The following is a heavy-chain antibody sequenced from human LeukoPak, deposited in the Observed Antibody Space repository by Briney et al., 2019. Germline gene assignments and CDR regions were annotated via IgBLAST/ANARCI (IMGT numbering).Heavy chain of an antibody. D-gene: IGHD3-22*01. Sequence: ASVKVSCKASGYTFTSYDINWVRQATGQGLEWMGWMNPNSGNTGYAQKFQGRVTMTRNTSISTAYMELSGLRSEDTAVYYCARGFSYYYDSSGYCNFDYWGQGTLVTVSS. CDR1: GYTFTSYD. CDR2: MNPNSGNT. V-gene: IGHV1-8*01. J-gene: IGHJ4*02. CDR3: ARGFSYYYDSSGYCNFDY.